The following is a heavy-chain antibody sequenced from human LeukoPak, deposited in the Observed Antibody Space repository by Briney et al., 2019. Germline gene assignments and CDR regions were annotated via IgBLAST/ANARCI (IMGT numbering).Heavy chain of an antibody. CDR3: ARGPNYGDFPDFPDY. Sequence: PGGSLSLSCAASGFTFDRNLMRWVRQAPGKGLEWGANIKQGGSEKYYVDAVKGRFTISRDDAKTLLHLQMHSLRAEDTAVYHCARGPNYGDFPDFPDYWGQGALVTVSS. CDR1: GFTFDRNL. D-gene: IGHD4-17*01. CDR2: IKQGGSEK. J-gene: IGHJ4*02. V-gene: IGHV3-7*01.